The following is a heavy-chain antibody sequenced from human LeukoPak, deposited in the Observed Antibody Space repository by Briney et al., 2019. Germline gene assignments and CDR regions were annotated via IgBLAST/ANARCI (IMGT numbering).Heavy chain of an antibody. D-gene: IGHD3-22*01. V-gene: IGHV3-20*04. CDR2: INGNGGST. CDR1: GFTFDDYG. J-gene: IGHJ4*02. Sequence: GGSLRLSCAASGFTFDDYGMSWVRQAPGKGLEWVSGINGNGGSTGYADSVKGRFTISRDNAKNSLYLQMNSLRAEDTAVYYCARDGRGVRITMLVGAGGYFDYWGQGTLVTVSS. CDR3: ARDGRGVRITMLVGAGGYFDY.